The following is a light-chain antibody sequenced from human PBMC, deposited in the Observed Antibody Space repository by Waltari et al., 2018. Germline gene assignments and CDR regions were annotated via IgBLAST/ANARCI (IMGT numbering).Light chain of an antibody. CDR3: VAWDDTLSGMV. V-gene: IGLV1-44*01. Sequence: QSVLTQPPPASGTPGQRVTIPCSGRSSNIGGNIVNWYRQVPGTAPKLLIHSNGLRPSGVPDRFSGSKSGTSASLAISGLQSEDEADYYCVAWDDTLSGMVFGGGTKLTVL. CDR2: SNG. J-gene: IGLJ3*02. CDR1: SSNIGGNI.